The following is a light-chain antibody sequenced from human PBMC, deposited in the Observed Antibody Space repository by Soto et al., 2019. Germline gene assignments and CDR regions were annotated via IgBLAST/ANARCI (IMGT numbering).Light chain of an antibody. V-gene: IGLV2-14*01. J-gene: IGLJ1*01. Sequence: QSVLTQPASVSGPPGQSITISCTGTSSDVGGYNYVSWYQQHPGKAPKFLISEVSNRPSGVSNRFSASKSGNTASLTISGLQAEDEADYYCSSYTSSSTLVFETGTKVTVL. CDR2: EVS. CDR1: SSDVGGYNY. CDR3: SSYTSSSTLV.